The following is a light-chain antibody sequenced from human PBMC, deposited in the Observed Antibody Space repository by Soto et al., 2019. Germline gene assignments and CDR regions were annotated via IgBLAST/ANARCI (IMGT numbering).Light chain of an antibody. CDR3: QQYNTRWT. CDR1: QSVGSN. Sequence: ELVMTQSPATLSVSPGERATLSCRARQSVGSNLAWYQQKPGQAPRLLIYGASTRATGIPARFPGSGSGTEFTFIITSLQSEAAAVYFCQQYNTRWTFGPGTKVEIK. CDR2: GAS. J-gene: IGKJ1*01. V-gene: IGKV3-15*01.